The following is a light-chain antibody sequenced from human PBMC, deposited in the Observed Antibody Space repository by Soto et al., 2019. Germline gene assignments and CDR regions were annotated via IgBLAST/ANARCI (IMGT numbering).Light chain of an antibody. CDR3: QQVNTYPIT. CDR1: QGISNY. V-gene: IGKV1-9*01. CDR2: AAS. Sequence: DIQLTQSASFLSASIGDRVTITCRASQGISNYLVWYQQRPGKAPKLLIYAASTLQSGVPSRFSGSGSGTEFPLTISSLQPEDFATYYCQQVNTYPITFALGPRLEIK. J-gene: IGKJ5*01.